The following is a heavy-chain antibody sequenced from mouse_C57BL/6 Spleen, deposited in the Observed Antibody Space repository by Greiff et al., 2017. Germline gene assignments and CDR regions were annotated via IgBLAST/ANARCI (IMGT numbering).Heavy chain of an antibody. D-gene: IGHD2-4*01. J-gene: IGHJ4*01. CDR2: ISDGGSYT. V-gene: IGHV5-4*01. CDR3: ARDDYDYDEDAMDY. Sequence: EVKLVESGGGLVKPGGSLKLSCAASGFTFSSYAMSWVRQTPEKRLEWVATISDGGSYTYYPDNVKGRFTISRDNAKNNLYLQMSHLKSEDTAMYYCARDDYDYDEDAMDYWGQGTSVTVSS. CDR1: GFTFSSYA.